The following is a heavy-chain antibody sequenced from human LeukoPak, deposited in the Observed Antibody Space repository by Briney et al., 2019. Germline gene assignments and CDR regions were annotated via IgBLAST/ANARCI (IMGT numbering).Heavy chain of an antibody. D-gene: IGHD5-24*01. CDR1: GSSFTSYW. CDR2: IYPGDSDT. CDR3: ARPRDGHNYFDY. V-gene: IGHV5-51*01. J-gene: IGHJ4*02. Sequence: GGSLKISFKGSGSSFTSYWIGWVRQMPGKGLEWMGIIYPGDSDTRYSPSFQGQVTIPADKSISTAYLQWNSLKASDTAMYYCARPRDGHNYFDYWGQGTLVTVSS.